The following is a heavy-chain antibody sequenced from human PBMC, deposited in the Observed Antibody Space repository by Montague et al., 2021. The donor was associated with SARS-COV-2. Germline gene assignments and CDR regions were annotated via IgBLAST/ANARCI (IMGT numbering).Heavy chain of an antibody. J-gene: IGHJ4*02. Sequence: SETLSLTCTVSGGSISSSSYYWGWIRQPPGKGLEWIGSIYYSGSTYYNPSLKSRVTISVDTSKNQFSLKLSSVTAADTAVYYCAIDLWVWLSAEGSFDSWGQGTLVTVSS. D-gene: IGHD5-12*01. V-gene: IGHV4-39*07. CDR1: GGSISSSSYY. CDR2: IYYSGST. CDR3: AIDLWVWLSAEGSFDS.